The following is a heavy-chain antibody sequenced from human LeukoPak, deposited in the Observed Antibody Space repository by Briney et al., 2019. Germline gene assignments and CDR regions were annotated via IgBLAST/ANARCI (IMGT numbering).Heavy chain of an antibody. CDR3: ARDLGYRYGPGPDY. V-gene: IGHV3-74*01. J-gene: IGHJ4*02. CDR1: GFTFSSYW. CDR2: INSDGSST. D-gene: IGHD5-18*01. Sequence: GGSLRLSCAASGFTFSSYWMHWVRQAPGKGLVWVSRINSDGSSTSYADSVKGRFTISRDNAKNTLNLQMNSLRAEDTAVHYCARDLGYRYGPGPDYWGQGTMVTVSS.